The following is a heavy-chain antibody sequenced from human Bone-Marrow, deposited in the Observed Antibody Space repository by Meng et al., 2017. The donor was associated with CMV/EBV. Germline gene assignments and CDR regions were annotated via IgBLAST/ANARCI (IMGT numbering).Heavy chain of an antibody. V-gene: IGHV4-39*07. CDR2: IYYSGST. CDR1: GGSTSSSSYY. D-gene: IGHD1-20*01. CDR3: ARDNPNWLTGTSYYYYGMDV. Sequence: SETRSLTCTVSGGSTSSSSYYWGWIRQPPGKGLEWIGSIYYSGSTYYNPSLKSRVTISVDTSKNQFSLKLSSVTAADTAVYYCARDNPNWLTGTSYYYYGMDVWGQGTTVTVSS. J-gene: IGHJ6*02.